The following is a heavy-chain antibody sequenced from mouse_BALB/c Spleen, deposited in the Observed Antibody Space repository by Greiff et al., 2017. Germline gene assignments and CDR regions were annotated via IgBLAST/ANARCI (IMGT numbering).Heavy chain of an antibody. CDR1: GYTFTSYY. V-gene: IGHV1S16*01. Sequence: QVQLQQSGAELVKPGASVKLSCKASGYTFTSYYMYWVKQRPGQGLEWIGEINPSNGGTNFNEKFKSKATLTVDKSSSTAYMQLSSLTSEDSAVYYCTISDGRYYAMDYWGQGTSVTVSS. J-gene: IGHJ4*01. CDR3: TISDGRYYAMDY. CDR2: INPSNGGT.